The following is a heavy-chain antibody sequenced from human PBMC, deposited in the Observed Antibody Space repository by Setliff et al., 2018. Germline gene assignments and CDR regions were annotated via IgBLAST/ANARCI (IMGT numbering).Heavy chain of an antibody. J-gene: IGHJ4*02. CDR2: INPNNGGT. CDR3: ASADVVVAP. CDR1: GYVFSAYY. D-gene: IGHD2-21*01. Sequence: ASVKVSCKASGYVFSAYYIYWVRQAPGQGLEWMGWINPNNGGTNYAPKFQGSVTMTRDTSISAVYMELHSVTSDDAAVFYCASADVVVAPWGQGTLVTVSS. V-gene: IGHV1-2*02.